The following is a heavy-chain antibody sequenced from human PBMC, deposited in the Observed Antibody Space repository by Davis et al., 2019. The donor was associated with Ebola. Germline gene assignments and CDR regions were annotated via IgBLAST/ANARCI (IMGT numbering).Heavy chain of an antibody. CDR3: ARDVAGRAGY. CDR2: ISPSGGRT. D-gene: IGHD1-14*01. J-gene: IGHJ4*02. CDR1: GFTFSSYA. Sequence: PGGSLRLSCAASGFTFSSYAMTWVRQAPGKGLEWVSSISPSGGRTYYADSVRSRFTISRDNSKNTLYLQMNSLRADDTAVYYCARDVAGRAGYWGQGTLVTVSS. V-gene: IGHV3-23*01.